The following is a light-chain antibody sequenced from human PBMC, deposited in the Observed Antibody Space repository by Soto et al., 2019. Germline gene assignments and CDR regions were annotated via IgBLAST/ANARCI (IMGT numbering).Light chain of an antibody. V-gene: IGKV1-13*02. J-gene: IGKJ5*01. CDR1: QDIRGD. CDR2: DVS. CDR3: QQFNTYPIT. Sequence: AIQLTQSPSSLSASVGDRVTITCRASQDIRGDLAWYQQKPGKPPKLLIFDVSSLQSGVPSRFSGSGSGTDFTLTISSLQPEDFATYYCQQFNTYPITFGQGTRLEIK.